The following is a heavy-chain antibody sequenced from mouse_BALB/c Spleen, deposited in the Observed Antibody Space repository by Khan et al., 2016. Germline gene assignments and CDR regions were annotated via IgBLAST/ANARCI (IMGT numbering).Heavy chain of an antibody. CDR3: ARGCPPLRRVDAMYS. Sequence: VRLQQSGAEIVRPGALVKLSCKASGFNIKDYYMYWVKQRPEQGLEWIGWIDPENGNTIYDPKFKGKASITADKSSNTAYLQLSSLSSEDTSFYYCARGCPPLRRVDAMYSWGQGTSVTVSS. D-gene: IGHD2-12*01. CDR2: IDPENGNT. CDR1: GFNIKDYY. J-gene: IGHJ4*01. V-gene: IGHV14-1*02.